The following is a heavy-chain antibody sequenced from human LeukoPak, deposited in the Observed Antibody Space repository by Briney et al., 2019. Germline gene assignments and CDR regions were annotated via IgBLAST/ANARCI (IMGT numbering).Heavy chain of an antibody. D-gene: IGHD2-2*01. V-gene: IGHV3-21*06. J-gene: IGHJ4*02. CDR3: RAGTCSSTSCDGGIEY. CDR1: GFAFSSYN. Sequence: GGSLRLSCAASGFAFSSYNMKWVRQAPGKGLEWVSFISTTSTYIYYADSVKGRFTVSRDNSKNLLYLQMDSLRVEDTAVYCARAGTCSSTSCDGGIEYWGQGTLVTVSS. CDR2: ISTTSTYI.